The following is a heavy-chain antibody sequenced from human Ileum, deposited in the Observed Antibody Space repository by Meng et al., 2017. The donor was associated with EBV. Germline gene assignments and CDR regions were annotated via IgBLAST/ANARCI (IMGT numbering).Heavy chain of an antibody. D-gene: IGHD3-10*01. CDR1: GGSFSGYY. V-gene: IGHV4-34*01. CDR2: INHSGST. J-gene: IGHJ4*02. CDR3: ARGNKVSDRGFDY. Sequence: QAQPQEGGAGLLNPSETLSLTCAVYGGSFSGYYWSWIRQPPGKGLEWIGEINHSGSTNYNPSLKSRVTISVDTSKNQFSLKLSSVTAADTAVYYCARGNKVSDRGFDYWGQGTLVTVSS.